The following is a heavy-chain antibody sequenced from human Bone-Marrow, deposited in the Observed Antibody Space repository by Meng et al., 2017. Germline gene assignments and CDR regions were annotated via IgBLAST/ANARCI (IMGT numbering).Heavy chain of an antibody. Sequence: QVQLQQWGAGLLKPSETLSLTCAVYGGSFSGYYWSWIRQPPGKGLEWIGEINHSGSTNYNPSLKSRVTISVDTSKNQLSLKLSSVTAADTAVYYCSVGELLPTWFDPWGQGTLVTVSS. V-gene: IGHV4-34*01. CDR1: GGSFSGYY. D-gene: IGHD1-26*01. CDR3: SVGELLPTWFDP. CDR2: INHSGST. J-gene: IGHJ5*02.